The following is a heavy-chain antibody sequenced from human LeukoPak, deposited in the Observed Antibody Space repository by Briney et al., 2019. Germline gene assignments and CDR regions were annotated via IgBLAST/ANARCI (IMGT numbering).Heavy chain of an antibody. CDR3: AKEHGDYVNTFDY. Sequence: GGSLRLSGAASGFTFSGYALTWVRQAPGKGLEWVSSISNSGGSTYYADSVKGRFTISRDNSKSTLHLQMNSLRAEDTAVYYCAKEHGDYVNTFDYWGLGTLVTVSS. D-gene: IGHD4-17*01. J-gene: IGHJ4*02. CDR2: ISNSGGST. CDR1: GFTFSGYA. V-gene: IGHV3-23*01.